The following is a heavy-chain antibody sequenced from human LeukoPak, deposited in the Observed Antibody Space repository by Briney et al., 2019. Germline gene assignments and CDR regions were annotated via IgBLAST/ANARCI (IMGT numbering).Heavy chain of an antibody. CDR2: ISGSGGST. D-gene: IGHD3-22*01. J-gene: IGHJ4*02. V-gene: IGHV3-23*01. CDR1: GFTFSSYA. CDR3: AKNYDSSGYPSPLDY. Sequence: GGSLGLSCAASGFTFSSYAMSWVRQAPGKGLEWVSAISGSGGSTYYADSVKGRFTISRDNSKNTLYLQMNSLRAEDTAVYYCAKNYDSSGYPSPLDYWGQGTLVTVSS.